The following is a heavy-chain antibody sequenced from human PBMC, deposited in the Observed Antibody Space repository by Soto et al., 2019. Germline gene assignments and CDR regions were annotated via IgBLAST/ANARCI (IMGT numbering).Heavy chain of an antibody. V-gene: IGHV4-61*01. D-gene: IGHD1-26*01. J-gene: IGHJ4*02. Sequence: SETLSLTCTVSGGSVSSGSYYWSWIRQPPGKGLEWIGYIYYSGSTNYNPSLKSRVTISVDTSKNQFSLKLSSVTAADTAVYYCARSWELYFDYWGQGTLVTVSS. CDR2: IYYSGST. CDR1: GGSVSSGSYY. CDR3: ARSWELYFDY.